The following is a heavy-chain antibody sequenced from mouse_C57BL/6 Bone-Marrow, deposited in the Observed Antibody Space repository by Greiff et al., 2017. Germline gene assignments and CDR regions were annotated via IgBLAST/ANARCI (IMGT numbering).Heavy chain of an antibody. D-gene: IGHD4-1*02. V-gene: IGHV5-6*01. J-gene: IGHJ2*01. CDR1: GFTFSSYG. CDR3: ARRGLSTGTDFDY. CDR2: ISSGGSYT. Sequence: EVQLVESGGDLVKPGGSLKLSCAASGFTFSSYGMSWVRQTPDKRLEWVATISSGGSYTYYPDSVKGRFTISRDNAKNTLYLQMSSLKSEDTAMYYCARRGLSTGTDFDYWGQGTTLTVSS.